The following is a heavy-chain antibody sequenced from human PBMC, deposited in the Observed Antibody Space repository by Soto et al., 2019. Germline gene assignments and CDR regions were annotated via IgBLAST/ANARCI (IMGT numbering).Heavy chain of an antibody. CDR1: GYSFAGYW. Sequence: GESLKISCKGSGYSFAGYWITWVRQKPGKGLEWMGRIDPSDSQTYYSPSFRGHVTISVTKSITTVFLQWSSLRASDTAMYYCARQIYDSDNGPNFQYSFDSWGQGTPVTVSS. D-gene: IGHD3-22*01. J-gene: IGHJ4*02. V-gene: IGHV5-10-1*01. CDR3: ARQIYDSDNGPNFQYSFDS. CDR2: IDPSDSQT.